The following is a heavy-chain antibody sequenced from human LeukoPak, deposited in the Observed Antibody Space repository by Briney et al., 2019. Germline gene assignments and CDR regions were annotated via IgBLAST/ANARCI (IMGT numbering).Heavy chain of an antibody. V-gene: IGHV3-23*01. J-gene: IGHJ3*02. D-gene: IGHD3-10*01. CDR2: ISGSGGST. CDR3: ARDYGSGNYPDAFGI. CDR1: GFTFSSYA. Sequence: GGSLRLSCAASGFTFSSYAMSWVRQAPGKGLEWVSAISGSGGSTYYADSVKGRFTISRDNSKNTLYLQMNSLRAEDTAVYYCARDYGSGNYPDAFGIWGQGTMVTVSS.